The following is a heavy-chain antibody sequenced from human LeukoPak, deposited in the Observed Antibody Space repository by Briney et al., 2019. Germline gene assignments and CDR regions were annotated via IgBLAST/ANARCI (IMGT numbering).Heavy chain of an antibody. J-gene: IGHJ3*02. Sequence: PGGSLGLSCAASGLTFSSYSMNWVRQAPGKGLEWVSSISNSSSYIYYADSVKGRFTNSRDNAKNSLYLQMNSLRADDTAVYYCARRRYSSCWSHAFDIWGQGTMVTVCS. D-gene: IGHD6-13*01. CDR1: GLTFSSYS. CDR2: ISNSSSYI. V-gene: IGHV3-21*01. CDR3: ARRRYSSCWSHAFDI.